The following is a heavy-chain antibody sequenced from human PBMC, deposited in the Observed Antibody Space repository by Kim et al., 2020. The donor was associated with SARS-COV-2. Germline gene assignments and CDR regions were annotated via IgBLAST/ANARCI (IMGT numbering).Heavy chain of an antibody. CDR3: ARHVRYYYGSGSPPDY. Sequence: GESLKISCKGSGYSFTSYWISWVRQMPGKGLEWMGRIDPSDSYTNYSPSFQGHVTISADKSISTAYLQWSSLKASDTAMYYCARHVRYYYGSGSPPDYWGQGTLVTVSS. V-gene: IGHV5-10-1*01. CDR2: IDPSDSYT. CDR1: GYSFTSYW. D-gene: IGHD3-10*01. J-gene: IGHJ4*02.